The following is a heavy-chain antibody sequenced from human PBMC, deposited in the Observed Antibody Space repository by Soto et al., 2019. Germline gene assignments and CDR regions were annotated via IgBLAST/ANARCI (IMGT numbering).Heavy chain of an antibody. CDR3: ARDPTILDVYGMDV. J-gene: IGHJ6*02. V-gene: IGHV4-59*01. CDR2: IYYSGST. D-gene: IGHD3-3*01. Sequence: SETLSLTCTVPGGSISSYYWSWIRQPPGKGLEWIGYIYYSGSTNYNPSLKSRVTISVDTSKNQFSLKLSSVTAADTAVYYCARDPTILDVYGMDVWGQGATVTVSS. CDR1: GGSISSYY.